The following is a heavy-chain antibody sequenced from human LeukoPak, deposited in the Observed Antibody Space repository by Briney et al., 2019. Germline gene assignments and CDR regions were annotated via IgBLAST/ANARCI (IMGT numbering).Heavy chain of an antibody. V-gene: IGHV4-34*01. D-gene: IGHD3-3*01. CDR2: INHSGST. CDR3: ARGGRYYDFWSGYYAPYYFDY. CDR1: GGSFSGYY. Sequence: SETLSLTCAVYGGSFSGYYWSWIRQPPGKGLERIGEINHSGSTNYNPSLKSRVTISVDTSKNQFSLKLSSVTAADTAVYYCARGGRYYDFWSGYYAPYYFDYWGQGTLVTVSS. J-gene: IGHJ4*02.